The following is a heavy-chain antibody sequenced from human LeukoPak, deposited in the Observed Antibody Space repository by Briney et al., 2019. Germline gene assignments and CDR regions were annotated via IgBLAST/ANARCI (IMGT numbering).Heavy chain of an antibody. J-gene: IGHJ5*02. CDR1: GGSISSSSYH. CDR2: IYYSGST. CDR3: TRRGLRSGASRLFDP. Sequence: SETLSLTCTVSGGSISSSSYHWGWIRQPPGKGLEWIGSIYYSGSTYYNPSLKSRVTISVDTSKNQFSLKLSSVTAADTAVYYCTRRGLRSGASRLFDPWGQGTLVTVSS. V-gene: IGHV4-39*01. D-gene: IGHD3-16*01.